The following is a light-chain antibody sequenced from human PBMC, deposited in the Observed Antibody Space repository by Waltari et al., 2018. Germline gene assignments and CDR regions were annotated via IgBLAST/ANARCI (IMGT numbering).Light chain of an antibody. CDR3: QQYNNWPWT. Sequence: EIVMTQSPATLSVSLGERATLSYRTSQSVVSNYFTWYQQTPGQAPRLLISSASTRATGVPARFSGSGSGTEFTLIISSLQSEDFAIYYCQQYNNWPWTFGQGTKVEI. V-gene: IGKV3-15*01. J-gene: IGKJ1*01. CDR2: SAS. CDR1: QSVVSN.